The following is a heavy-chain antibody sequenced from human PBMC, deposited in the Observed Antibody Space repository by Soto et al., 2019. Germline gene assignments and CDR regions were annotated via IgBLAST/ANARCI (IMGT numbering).Heavy chain of an antibody. CDR3: AREKGPGYCSSTSCYEDPGGIDY. CDR2: ISSSSSYI. D-gene: IGHD2-2*01. J-gene: IGHJ4*02. CDR1: GFTFSSYS. Sequence: PGGSLRLSCAASGFTFSSYSMNWVRQAPGKGLEWVPSISSSSSYIYYADSVKGRFTISRDNAKNSLYLQMNSLRAGDTAVYYCAREKGPGYCSSTSCYEDPGGIDYWGQGTLVTVSS. V-gene: IGHV3-21*01.